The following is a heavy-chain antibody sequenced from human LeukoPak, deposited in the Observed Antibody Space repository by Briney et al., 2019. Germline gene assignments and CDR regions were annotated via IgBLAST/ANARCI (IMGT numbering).Heavy chain of an antibody. CDR3: ARPTPPPNIAARPRYYYYMDV. J-gene: IGHJ6*03. CDR2: INHSGST. V-gene: IGHV4-34*01. Sequence: SETLSLTCAVYGGSFSGYYWSWNRQPPGKGLEWIGEINHSGSTNYNPSLKSRVTISVDTSKNQFSLKLSSVTAADTAVYYCARPTPPPNIAARPRYYYYMDVWGKGTTVTVSS. D-gene: IGHD6-6*01. CDR1: GGSFSGYY.